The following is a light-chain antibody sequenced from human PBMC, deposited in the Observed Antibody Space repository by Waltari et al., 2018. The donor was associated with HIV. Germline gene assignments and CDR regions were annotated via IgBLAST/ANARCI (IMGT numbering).Light chain of an antibody. Sequence: EVVLTQSPAILPVSPGERVTLSCRASQSVNSQLAWYQQKVGQAPRLLIHGASSRASGIPARFSGSGSGTDFSLTISSLKSEDFAMYYCQQYDNWPYTFGQGTKLDI. CDR2: GAS. CDR3: QQYDNWPYT. J-gene: IGKJ2*01. V-gene: IGKV3-15*01. CDR1: QSVNSQ.